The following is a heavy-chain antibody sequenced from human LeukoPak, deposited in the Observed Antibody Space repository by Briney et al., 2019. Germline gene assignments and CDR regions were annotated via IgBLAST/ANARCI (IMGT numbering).Heavy chain of an antibody. J-gene: IGHJ5*02. D-gene: IGHD6-19*01. Sequence: GGSLRLSCAASGFTFSSYAMHWVRQAPGKGLEWVAVISYDGSNKYYADSVKGRFTISRDNSKNTLYLQMNSLRAGDTAVYYCARDSVAGLNWFDPWGQGTLVTVSS. CDR1: GFTFSSYA. CDR3: ARDSVAGLNWFDP. CDR2: ISYDGSNK. V-gene: IGHV3-30-3*01.